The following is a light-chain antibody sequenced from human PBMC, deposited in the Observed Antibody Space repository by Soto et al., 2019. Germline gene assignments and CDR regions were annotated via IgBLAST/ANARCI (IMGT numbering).Light chain of an antibody. CDR2: EAS. V-gene: IGKV3D-20*01. CDR3: QQYGTSPIT. J-gene: IGKJ5*01. Sequence: EVVLTQSPATLSLSPGETATLSCGASQPLSTNFLAWYQQRPGLAPRLILYEASVRATGIPDRFSGSGSGPDFTLTIYRLEPEDFALYYCQQYGTSPITFGQGTRLEIK. CDR1: QPLSTNF.